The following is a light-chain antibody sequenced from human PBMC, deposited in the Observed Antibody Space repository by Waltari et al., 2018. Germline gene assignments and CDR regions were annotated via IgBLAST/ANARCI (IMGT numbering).Light chain of an antibody. CDR3: QQYNNWPPMYT. CDR2: AAS. V-gene: IGKV3-15*01. CDR1: YGVSSN. Sequence: EMVMTQSPATLSVSPGERATLSCRASYGVSSNLARYQQQPGQAPRLLVYAASTRATGVPARFRGGGSGTEFTLTISNMQSEDFAVYYCQQYNNWPPMYTFGQGTKLEIK. J-gene: IGKJ2*01.